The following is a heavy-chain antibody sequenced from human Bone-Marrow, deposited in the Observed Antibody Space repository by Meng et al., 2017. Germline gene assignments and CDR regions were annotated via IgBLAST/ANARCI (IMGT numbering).Heavy chain of an antibody. CDR3: ARSHLGGGIGGY. V-gene: IGHV1-69*01. CDR2: IIPIFGTA. J-gene: IGHJ4*02. CDR1: GGTFSSYA. D-gene: IGHD2-15*01. Sequence: QVQLVQSGAEVKKPGSSVKVSCKASGGTFSSYAISWVRHAPGQGLEWMGGIIPIFGTANYAQKFQGRVTITADESTSTAYMELRSLRSDDTAVYYCARSHLGGGIGGYWGQGTLVTVSS.